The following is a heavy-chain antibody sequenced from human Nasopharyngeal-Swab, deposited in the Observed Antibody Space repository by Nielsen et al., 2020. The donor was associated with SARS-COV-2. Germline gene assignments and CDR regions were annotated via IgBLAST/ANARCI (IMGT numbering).Heavy chain of an antibody. CDR3: ARDRGRGYSYGSFHY. Sequence: WIRQPPGKGLEWIGYFFYNGRTNYNSSLKSRVTISVDTSKNQFSLKLSSVTAADTAVYYCARDRGRGYSYGSFHYWGQGTLVTVSS. J-gene: IGHJ4*02. V-gene: IGHV4-59*12. CDR2: FFYNGRT. D-gene: IGHD5-18*01.